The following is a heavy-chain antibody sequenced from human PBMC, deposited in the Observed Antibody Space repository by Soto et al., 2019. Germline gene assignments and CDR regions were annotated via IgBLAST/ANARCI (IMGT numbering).Heavy chain of an antibody. CDR3: ARCPIDHNWFDP. V-gene: IGHV4-59*01. CDR1: GSDITTYY. Sequence: SETLSLTCTVSGSDITTYYWSWLRQSPGKGLEWIGHIYDTGSTTYNPSLKSRVTISVDTSNKQFSLRLTSVTAADKAVYYCARCPIDHNWFDPWGQGTLVTVSS. J-gene: IGHJ5*02. D-gene: IGHD3-9*01. CDR2: IYDTGST.